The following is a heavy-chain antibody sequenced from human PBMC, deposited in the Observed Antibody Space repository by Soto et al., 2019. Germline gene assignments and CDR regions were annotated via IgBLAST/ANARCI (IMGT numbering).Heavy chain of an antibody. CDR1: GFTVSNAW. CDR2: IKSKTDGGTT. D-gene: IGHD3-9*01. Sequence: PGGSLRLSCAASGFTVSNAWMNWVRQAPGKGLEWVARIKSKTDGGTTDYAAPVKGRFTISRDDSKNTLFLQMNSLKTEDTAVYYCTTSILTGYFRWSIFDYWGQGNLVTVSS. V-gene: IGHV3-15*07. J-gene: IGHJ4*02. CDR3: TTSILTGYFRWSIFDY.